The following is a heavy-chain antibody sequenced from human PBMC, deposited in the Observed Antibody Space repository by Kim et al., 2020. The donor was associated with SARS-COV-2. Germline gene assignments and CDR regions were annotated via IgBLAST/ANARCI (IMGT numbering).Heavy chain of an antibody. Sequence: GGSLRLSCAASGFTFNNYWMHWVRQPPGKGLVWVSRINSDGSRTSYADSVKGRFTVSRDNAKNTLYLQMNSLRVEDTAVYYCTRDSWLGEGSDYWGQGNLVTASS. D-gene: IGHD3-10*01. J-gene: IGHJ4*02. CDR1: GFTFNNYW. V-gene: IGHV3-74*01. CDR3: TRDSWLGEGSDY. CDR2: INSDGSRT.